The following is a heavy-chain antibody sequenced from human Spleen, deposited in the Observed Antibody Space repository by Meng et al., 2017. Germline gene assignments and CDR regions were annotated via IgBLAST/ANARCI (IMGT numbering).Heavy chain of an antibody. CDR2: IYHSGST. Sequence: QVQLQESGPGLVKPSGTLSLPCAVSGGSISTTKWWNWVRQTPGKGLEWVGEIYHSGSTNYNPSLKSRVTMSVDKSKNQFSLKLTSVTAADTAVYYCASYNSGWPQFDSWGQGILVTASS. J-gene: IGHJ4*02. CDR1: GGSISTTKW. CDR3: ASYNSGWPQFDS. V-gene: IGHV4-4*02. D-gene: IGHD6-19*01.